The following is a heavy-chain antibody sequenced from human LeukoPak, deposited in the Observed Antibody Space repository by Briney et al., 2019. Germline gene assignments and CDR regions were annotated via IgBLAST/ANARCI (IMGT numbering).Heavy chain of an antibody. Sequence: ALVKVSCKVSGYTLTELSMHWVRQAPGKGLDWMGGFDPEDGETIYAQKFQGRVTMTEDTSTDTAYMELSSLRSEDTAVYYCATSGYSGYTGFCYWGQGTLVTVSS. CDR1: GYTLTELS. J-gene: IGHJ4*02. D-gene: IGHD5-12*01. CDR2: FDPEDGET. V-gene: IGHV1-24*01. CDR3: ATSGYSGYTGFCY.